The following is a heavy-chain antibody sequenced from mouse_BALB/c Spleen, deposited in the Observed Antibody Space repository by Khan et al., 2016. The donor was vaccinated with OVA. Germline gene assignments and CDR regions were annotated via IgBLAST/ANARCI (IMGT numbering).Heavy chain of an antibody. J-gene: IGHJ2*01. Sequence: EVELVESGGGLVQPGRSQKLSCAASGFTFNSYGMHWVRQAPEKGLEWVAYISGDSNTIDYADTVKGRFTISRDNPKNTLFLQMTSLMSEDTAMYYCATSYFYGYYFDYWGPDTTLTVS. CDR1: GFTFNSYG. D-gene: IGHD1-1*01. CDR3: ATSYFYGYYFDY. CDR2: ISGDSNTI. V-gene: IGHV5-17*02.